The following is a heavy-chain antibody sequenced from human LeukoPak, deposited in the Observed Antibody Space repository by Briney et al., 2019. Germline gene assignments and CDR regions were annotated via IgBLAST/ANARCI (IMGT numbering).Heavy chain of an antibody. J-gene: IGHJ4*02. CDR3: ARKLYDSSRYGQTYYFDY. Sequence: ASVKVSCKASGYTFTSYDINWVRQATGQGLEWMGWMNPNSDNTGYAQKFQGRVTITRNTSISTAYMELSSLRSEDTAVYYCARKLYDSSRYGQTYYFDYWGQGTLVTVSS. CDR2: MNPNSDNT. V-gene: IGHV1-8*03. D-gene: IGHD3-22*01. CDR1: GYTFTSYD.